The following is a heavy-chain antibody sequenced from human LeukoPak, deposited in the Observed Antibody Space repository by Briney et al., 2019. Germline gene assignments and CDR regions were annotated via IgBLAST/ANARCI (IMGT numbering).Heavy chain of an antibody. D-gene: IGHD6-6*01. CDR1: GYTFTSYD. CDR3: ARDDAVYRSSSFDP. J-gene: IGHJ5*02. Sequence: GASVKVSCKASGYTFTSYDINWVRQATGQGLEWMGWMNPNSGNTGYAQKFQGRVTITRNTSISAAYMELRRLRSDDTAVYYCARDDAVYRSSSFDPWGQGTLVTVSS. CDR2: MNPNSGNT. V-gene: IGHV1-8*03.